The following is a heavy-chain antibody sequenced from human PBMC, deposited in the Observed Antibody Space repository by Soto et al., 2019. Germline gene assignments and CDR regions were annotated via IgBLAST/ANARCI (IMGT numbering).Heavy chain of an antibody. CDR1: GYTFTGYY. J-gene: IGHJ4*02. CDR2: INPNSGGT. Sequence: ASVKVSCKASGYTFTGYYMHWVRQAPGQGLEWMGWINPNSGGTNYAQKFQGWVTMTRDTSISTAYMELNSLRAEDTAVYYCARDPWAADYWGQGTLVTVSS. D-gene: IGHD3-16*01. CDR3: ARDPWAADY. V-gene: IGHV1-2*04.